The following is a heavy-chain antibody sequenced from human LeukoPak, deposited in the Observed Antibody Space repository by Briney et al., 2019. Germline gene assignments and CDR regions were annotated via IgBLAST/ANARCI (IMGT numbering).Heavy chain of an antibody. Sequence: GASVKVSCKPSGYIFSDYHIHWVRQAPGQGLEWMGWINPKSGDTNYAQKFQGRVTMTRDTSISTAYMELSSLKSDDTAVFYCARRGSTGWHLKWVFDFWGRGTLVTVSS. D-gene: IGHD3-16*01. CDR1: GYIFSDYH. J-gene: IGHJ4*02. CDR3: ARRGSTGWHLKWVFDF. CDR2: INPKSGDT. V-gene: IGHV1-2*02.